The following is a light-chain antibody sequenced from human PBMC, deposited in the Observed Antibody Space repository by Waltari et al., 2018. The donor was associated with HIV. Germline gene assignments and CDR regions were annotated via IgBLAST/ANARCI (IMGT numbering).Light chain of an antibody. V-gene: IGKV1-5*03. CDR1: QSISSW. Sequence: DIQMTQSPSTLSAAVGDRVTITCRASQSISSWLAWYQQKPGKAPKPLIYKASSLESGVPSRFSGSCSGTKFTLTIISLQPDDFATYYCHQYNSYTYSFGQGTKLEIK. CDR2: KAS. CDR3: HQYNSYTYS. J-gene: IGKJ2*03.